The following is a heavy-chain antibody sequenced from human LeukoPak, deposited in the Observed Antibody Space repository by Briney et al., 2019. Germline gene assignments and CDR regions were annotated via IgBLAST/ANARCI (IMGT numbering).Heavy chain of an antibody. CDR1: GGSFSGYY. V-gene: IGHV4-34*01. CDR2: INHSGST. J-gene: IGHJ4*02. Sequence: SETLSLTCAVYGGSFSGYYWSWIRQPPGKGLEWIGEINHSGSTNYNPSLKSRVTISVDTSKNQFSLKLSSVTAADTAVYYCARDEVGVTLGGLDYWGQGTLVTVSS. D-gene: IGHD1-26*01. CDR3: ARDEVGVTLGGLDY.